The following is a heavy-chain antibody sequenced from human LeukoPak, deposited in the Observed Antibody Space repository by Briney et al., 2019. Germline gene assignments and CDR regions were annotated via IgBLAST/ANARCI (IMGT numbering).Heavy chain of an antibody. D-gene: IGHD3-22*01. V-gene: IGHV4-4*07. CDR2: IYTSGST. CDR1: GHSISSYY. Sequence: SETLSLTCTVSGHSISSYYWSWIRQPAGKGLEWIGRIYTSGSTNYNPSLKSRVTMSVDTSKNQFSLKLSSVTAADTAVYYCARGALGYDSSDLDYWGQGSLVTVSS. CDR3: ARGALGYDSSDLDY. J-gene: IGHJ4*02.